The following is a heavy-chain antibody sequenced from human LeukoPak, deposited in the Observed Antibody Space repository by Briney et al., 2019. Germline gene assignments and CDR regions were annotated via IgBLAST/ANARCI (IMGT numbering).Heavy chain of an antibody. CDR2: IKQDGSER. CDR3: ATDWGAYYHFFDY. V-gene: IGHV3-7*01. Sequence: PGGCLRLSCEAPGFSMSVYWMSWVRQAPGKGREGVGNIKQDGSERNYVDSVKGRFTISRDNAKKSLYLQMNSLRAEDTAVYYCATDWGAYYHFFDYWGQGTLVTVSS. CDR1: GFSMSVYW. D-gene: IGHD3-22*01. J-gene: IGHJ4*02.